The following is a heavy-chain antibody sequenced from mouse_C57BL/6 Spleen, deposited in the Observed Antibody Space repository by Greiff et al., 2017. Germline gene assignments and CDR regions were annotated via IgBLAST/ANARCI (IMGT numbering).Heavy chain of an antibody. CDR1: GYTFTSYW. CDR3: ARSPYYDYLSWFAY. Sequence: QVQLKQPGAELVKPGASVKMSCKASGYTFTSYWITWVKQRPGQGLEWIGDIYPGSGSTNYNEKFKSKATLTVDTSSSTAYMQLSSLTSEDSAVYYCARSPYYDYLSWFAYWGQGTLVTVSA. CDR2: IYPGSGST. V-gene: IGHV1-55*01. D-gene: IGHD2-4*01. J-gene: IGHJ3*01.